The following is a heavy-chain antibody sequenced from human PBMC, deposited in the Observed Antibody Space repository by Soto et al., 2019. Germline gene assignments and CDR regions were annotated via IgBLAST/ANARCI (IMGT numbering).Heavy chain of an antibody. CDR1: GFTFSSYS. D-gene: IGHD1-26*01. V-gene: IGHV3-21*01. J-gene: IGHJ5*02. Sequence: GGSLRLSCAASGFTFSSYSMNWVRQAPGKGLEWVSSISSSSSYIYYADSVKGRFTISRDNAKNSLYLQMNSLRAEDTAVYYCASGKGGVYNCFDPWGQGTLVTVSS. CDR2: ISSSSSYI. CDR3: ASGKGGVYNCFDP.